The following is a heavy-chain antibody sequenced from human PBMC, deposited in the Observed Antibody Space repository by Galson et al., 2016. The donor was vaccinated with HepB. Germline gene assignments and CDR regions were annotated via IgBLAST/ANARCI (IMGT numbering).Heavy chain of an antibody. CDR3: ARIAVTGTHFDL. Sequence: PALVKPTQTLTLTCTFSGFSLSTNGMRVTWVRQPPGKALEWLARIDWDDEKFYSASLGARLTISKDTSKNQVVLTMTNMGSVDTGTYYCARIAVTGTHFDLGAQGPLV. CDR1: GFSLSTNGMR. V-gene: IGHV2-70*04. D-gene: IGHD6-19*01. CDR2: IDWDDEK. J-gene: IGHJ4*02.